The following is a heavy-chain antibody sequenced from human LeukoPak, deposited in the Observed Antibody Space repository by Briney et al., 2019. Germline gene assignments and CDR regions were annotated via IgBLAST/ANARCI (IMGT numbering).Heavy chain of an antibody. CDR1: GGTFSSYT. Sequence: SVKISCKASGGTFSSYTISWVRQAPGQGLEWMGRIIPILGIANYAQKFQGRVTITADKSTSTAYMELSSLRSEDTAVYYCARDCSGGSCYDYWGQGTLVTVSS. CDR3: ARDCSGGSCYDY. CDR2: IIPILGIA. V-gene: IGHV1-69*04. D-gene: IGHD2-15*01. J-gene: IGHJ4*02.